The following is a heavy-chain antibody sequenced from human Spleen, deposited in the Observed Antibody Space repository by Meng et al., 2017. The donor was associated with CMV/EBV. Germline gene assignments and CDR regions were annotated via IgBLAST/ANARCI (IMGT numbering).Heavy chain of an antibody. CDR2: ISSGGSII. J-gene: IGHJ4*02. D-gene: IGHD3-16*01. V-gene: IGHV3-11*04. Sequence: CTDSQITFSDYYMSWIRQAPGKGLEWVSYISSGGSIIYYADSVKGRFTISRDNAKNSLYLQMNSLRAEDTAVYYCASNGGWAGRFLYYWGQGTLVTVSS. CDR1: QITFSDYY. CDR3: ASNGGWAGRFLYY.